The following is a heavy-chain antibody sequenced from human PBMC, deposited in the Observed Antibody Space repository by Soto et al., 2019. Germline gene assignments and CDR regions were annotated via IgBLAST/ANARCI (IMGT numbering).Heavy chain of an antibody. Sequence: QVQLQQWGAGLLKPSETLSLTCAVYGGSFSGYYWSWIRQPPGKGLEWIGEINHSGSTNYNPSLKSRVTISVDTSKNHFSLKLSSVTAADTAVYYCARGHRRRYYYGMDVWGQGTTVTVSS. CDR1: GGSFSGYY. V-gene: IGHV4-34*01. J-gene: IGHJ6*02. CDR2: INHSGST. CDR3: ARGHRRRYYYGMDV.